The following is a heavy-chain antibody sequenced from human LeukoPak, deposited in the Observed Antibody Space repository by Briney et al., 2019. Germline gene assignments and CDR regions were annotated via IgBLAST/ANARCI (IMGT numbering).Heavy chain of an antibody. J-gene: IGHJ6*03. D-gene: IGHD3-3*01. CDR3: ARGRSPGRSSYYDFWSGYRPYYYYYMDV. V-gene: IGHV1-8*03. Sequence: GASVKVSCKGSGYSFTGYYMHWVRQAPGQGLEWMGWINPNSGNTGYAQKFQGRVTITRNTSISTAYMELSSLRSEDTAVYYCARGRSPGRSSYYDFWSGYRPYYYYYMDVWGKGTTVTVSS. CDR1: GYSFTGYY. CDR2: INPNSGNT.